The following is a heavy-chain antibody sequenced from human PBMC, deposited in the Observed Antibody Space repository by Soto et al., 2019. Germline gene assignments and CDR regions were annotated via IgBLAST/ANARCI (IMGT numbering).Heavy chain of an antibody. D-gene: IGHD2-15*01. Sequence: ASVKVSCKTSGYTFSNYGVSWVRQAPGQGLEWMGWISGYNGDTKYAQRVEGRVTMTTDTSTSTAYMELRSLRSDDTAVYYCAGDERRYCSGERCHGYFDYWGLGTLVTVSS. J-gene: IGHJ4*02. CDR2: ISGYNGDT. V-gene: IGHV1-18*01. CDR1: GYTFSNYG. CDR3: AGDERRYCSGERCHGYFDY.